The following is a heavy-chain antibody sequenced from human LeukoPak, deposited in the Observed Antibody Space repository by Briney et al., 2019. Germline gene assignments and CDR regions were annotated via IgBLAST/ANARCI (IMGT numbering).Heavy chain of an antibody. CDR2: ISGSGGST. J-gene: IGHJ4*02. V-gene: IGHV3-23*01. Sequence: GGSLRLSCAASGVTSSSYGMRWVRQAPGKGREWVSGISGSGGSTYYADSVKGRFTISRDNSKNTLYLQMNSLRAEDTAVYYCASGDSGSYYLGFDYWGQGTLVTVSS. D-gene: IGHD1-26*01. CDR1: GVTSSSYG. CDR3: ASGDSGSYYLGFDY.